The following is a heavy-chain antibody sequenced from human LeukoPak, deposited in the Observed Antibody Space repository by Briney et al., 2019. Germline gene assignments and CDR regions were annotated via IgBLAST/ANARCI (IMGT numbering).Heavy chain of an antibody. Sequence: GASLRISCKGSGSNFSRYWIGWVRQMAGKGLEWMGIIYPGDSETRYSPSFQGQVTISADKSINTAYLQWSSLKASDTAMYYCAKGSGSYYKVPFDYWGQGTLVTVSS. CDR1: GSNFSRYW. J-gene: IGHJ4*02. CDR3: AKGSGSYYKVPFDY. CDR2: IYPGDSET. V-gene: IGHV5-51*01. D-gene: IGHD3-10*01.